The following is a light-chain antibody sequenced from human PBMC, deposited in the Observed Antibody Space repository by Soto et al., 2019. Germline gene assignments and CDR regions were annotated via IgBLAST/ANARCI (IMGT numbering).Light chain of an antibody. CDR3: CSCGPGSTWL. V-gene: IGLV2-23*02. Sequence: QSALTQPASVSGAVGQRITMSCTGSTTNVGTYNLVSWYQQHPGKAPKLIIYEVTKRPSGVSNRFSGSKSGNTASLTIAGLPAEDEAEYSHCSCGPGSTWLFGGGTKVTVL. CDR1: TTNVGTYNL. J-gene: IGLJ3*02. CDR2: EVT.